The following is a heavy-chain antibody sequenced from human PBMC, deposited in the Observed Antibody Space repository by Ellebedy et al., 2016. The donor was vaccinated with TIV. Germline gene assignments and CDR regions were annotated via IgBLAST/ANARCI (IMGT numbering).Heavy chain of an antibody. Sequence: GESLKISCVASGFTFNSYAMSWVRQAPGKGLGWVSSLSASGGSTYYADSVKGRFTISRDNSKNTLYLQMNSLSAEDTAVYYCAKRVTMVREVITYYHYTMDVWGQGTTVTVSS. CDR2: LSASGGST. CDR1: GFTFNSYA. CDR3: AKRVTMVREVITYYHYTMDV. V-gene: IGHV3-23*01. J-gene: IGHJ6*02. D-gene: IGHD3-10*01.